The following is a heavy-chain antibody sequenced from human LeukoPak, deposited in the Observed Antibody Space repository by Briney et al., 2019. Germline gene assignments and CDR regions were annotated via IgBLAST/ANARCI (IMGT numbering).Heavy chain of an antibody. D-gene: IGHD6-13*01. Sequence: GGSLRLSCSASGFTFSSDAMHWVRQAPGQGLEYVSGISSNGGSTYYADSVKGRFTISRDNSKNTLYLQMSSLRPEDTAVYYCVKGVSSTWSWFDPWGRGTLVTVSS. J-gene: IGHJ5*02. CDR3: VKGVSSTWSWFDP. V-gene: IGHV3-64D*09. CDR1: GFTFSSDA. CDR2: ISSNGGST.